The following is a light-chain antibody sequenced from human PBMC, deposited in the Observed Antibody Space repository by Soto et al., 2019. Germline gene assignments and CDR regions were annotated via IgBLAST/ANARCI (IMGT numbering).Light chain of an antibody. CDR3: CSYAGSYTYV. Sequence: QSALTQPRSVSGSPGQSVTISCTGTCSDVGGYNYVSWYQQHPGKAPKLMIYDVNKRPSGVPDRFSGSKSGNTASLTISGLQAEDEADYYCCSYAGSYTYVFGTGTKLTVL. CDR1: CSDVGGYNY. J-gene: IGLJ1*01. CDR2: DVN. V-gene: IGLV2-11*01.